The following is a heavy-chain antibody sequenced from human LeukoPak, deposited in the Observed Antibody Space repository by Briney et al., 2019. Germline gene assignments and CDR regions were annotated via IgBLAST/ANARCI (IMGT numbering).Heavy chain of an antibody. CDR3: ARHRTASDY. D-gene: IGHD3-16*02. CDR1: GFTFSDES. Sequence: PGGSLSLSCAASGFTFSDESMTWVRQAPGKGLEWVSSITSSSSYIYYADSVKGRFAISRDNAKKSLYLQMNSLRAEETAVYYCARHRTASDYWGQGTLVTVSS. CDR2: ITSSSSYI. V-gene: IGHV3-21*01. J-gene: IGHJ4*02.